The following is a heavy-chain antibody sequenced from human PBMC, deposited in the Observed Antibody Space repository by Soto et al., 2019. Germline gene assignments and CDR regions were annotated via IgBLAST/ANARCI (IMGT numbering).Heavy chain of an antibody. CDR2: IIPIFGTA. CDR3: ASGLEMATTGFDY. Sequence: SVKVSCKASGGTFSSYAISWVRQSPGQGLEWMGGIIPIFGTANYAQKFQGRVTITADKSTSTAYMELSSLRSEDTAVYYCASGLEMATTGFDYWGQGTLVTVSS. CDR1: GGTFSSYA. D-gene: IGHD1-1*01. J-gene: IGHJ4*02. V-gene: IGHV1-69*06.